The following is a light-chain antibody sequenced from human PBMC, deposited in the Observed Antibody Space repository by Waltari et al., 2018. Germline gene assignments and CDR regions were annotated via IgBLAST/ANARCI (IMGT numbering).Light chain of an antibody. J-gene: IGKJ5*01. CDR1: QSVLYSNDRKDY. Sequence: DIVMTQSPDSLAVSLGERATINCKSSQSVLYSNDRKDYLAWYQHRAGQPPRLLIYWASTRESGVPDRFSGSGSRTDFTLTISSLQAEDVAVYYCHQYYIPPLAFGQGTRLEIK. CDR2: WAS. V-gene: IGKV4-1*01. CDR3: HQYYIPPLA.